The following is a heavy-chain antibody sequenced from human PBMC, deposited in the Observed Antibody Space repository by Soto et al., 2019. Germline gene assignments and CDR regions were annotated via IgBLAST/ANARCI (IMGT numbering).Heavy chain of an antibody. J-gene: IGHJ4*02. V-gene: IGHV1-24*01. Sequence: ASVKVSCKVSGYTLTELSMHWVRQAPGKGLEWMGGFDPNNGETSYAQKFQGRVTMTKNTSISTAYMELSSLRSEDTAVYYCARGEERFLEWLFDYWGQGTLVTVSS. CDR3: ARGEERFLEWLFDY. CDR1: GYTLTELS. CDR2: FDPNNGET. D-gene: IGHD3-3*01.